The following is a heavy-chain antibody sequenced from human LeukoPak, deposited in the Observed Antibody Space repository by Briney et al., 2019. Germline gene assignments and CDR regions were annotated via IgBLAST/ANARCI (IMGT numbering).Heavy chain of an antibody. D-gene: IGHD2-2*01. Sequence: GASVKVFCKASGYTFTGYYMHWVRQAPGQGLEWMGWINPNSGGTNYAQKFQGRVTMTRDTSISTAYMELSRLRSDDTAVYYCAREGVVVPAAIVNYYYGMDVWGQGTTVTVSS. J-gene: IGHJ6*02. CDR1: GYTFTGYY. V-gene: IGHV1-2*02. CDR2: INPNSGGT. CDR3: AREGVVVPAAIVNYYYGMDV.